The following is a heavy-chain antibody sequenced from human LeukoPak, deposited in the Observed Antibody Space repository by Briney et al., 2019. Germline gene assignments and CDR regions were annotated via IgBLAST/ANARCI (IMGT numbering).Heavy chain of an antibody. CDR1: GGSISSYY. CDR3: ARLQASDFWSGYQRGRDYYYMDV. D-gene: IGHD3-3*01. CDR2: IYYSGST. V-gene: IGHV4-59*08. J-gene: IGHJ6*03. Sequence: SETLSLTCTVSGGSISSYYWSWIRQPPGKGLEWIGYIYYSGSTNYNPSLKSRVTISVDTSKNQFSLKLSSVTAADTAVYYCARLQASDFWSGYQRGRDYYYMDVWGKGTTVTVSS.